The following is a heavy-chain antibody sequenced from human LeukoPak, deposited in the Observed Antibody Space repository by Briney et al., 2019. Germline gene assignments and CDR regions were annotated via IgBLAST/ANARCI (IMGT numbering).Heavy chain of an antibody. Sequence: GGSLRLSCAASGFIFSSYNMNWVRQAPGKGLEWVAVISYDGRNIHYPDSVKGRFTISRDISTDTLWLQMDSLRTEDTAVYYCAKGPLRGTAAAIDYWGQGTLVTVSS. CDR3: AKGPLRGTAAAIDY. CDR2: ISYDGRNI. V-gene: IGHV3-30*18. J-gene: IGHJ4*02. D-gene: IGHD2-2*01. CDR1: GFIFSSYN.